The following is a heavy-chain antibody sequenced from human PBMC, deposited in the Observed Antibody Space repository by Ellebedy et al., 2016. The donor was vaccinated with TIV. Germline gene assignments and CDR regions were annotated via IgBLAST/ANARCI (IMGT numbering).Heavy chain of an antibody. D-gene: IGHD2-21*02. CDR3: PKGQRVVTAPFDY. CDR1: GFTFSSYA. V-gene: IGHV3-23*01. Sequence: PGGSLRLSCAASGFTFSSYAMSWVRQAPGKGLEWVSAVSGSGCTTYDADSVKGRFTISRDNSTNTLYLQMNSLRAEDTAVYYCPKGQRVVTAPFDYWGHGTLVTVSS. CDR2: VSGSGCTT. J-gene: IGHJ4*01.